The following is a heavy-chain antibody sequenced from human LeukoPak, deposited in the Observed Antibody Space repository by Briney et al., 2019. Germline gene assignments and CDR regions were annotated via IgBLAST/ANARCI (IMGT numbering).Heavy chain of an antibody. CDR1: VYTLTELS. J-gene: IGHJ3*02. D-gene: IGHD6-19*01. V-gene: IGHV1-24*01. CDR3: ATDQGAVAEPRNKDAFDI. Sequence: SVKVSCKVSVYTLTELSMHGVRHAPGKGREWMGGFDPEDGETIYAQTSQGRVTMTEDTSTDTAYMELSSLRSEDTAVYYCATDQGAVAEPRNKDAFDIWGQGTMVTVSS. CDR2: FDPEDGET.